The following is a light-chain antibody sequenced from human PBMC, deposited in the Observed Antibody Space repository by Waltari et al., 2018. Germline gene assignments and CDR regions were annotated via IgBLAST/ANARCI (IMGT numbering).Light chain of an antibody. V-gene: IGLV1-47*01. J-gene: IGLJ2*01. CDR3: ASWDDSLSSRE. CDR1: SSNIGSNY. CDR2: RND. Sequence: QSVLTQPSSVSATPGQRVTISCSGSSSNIGSNYVYWYRQLPGTAPKLLIYRNDQRPSGVPDRFSGSKSGTSASLAISGLRSEDEADYYCASWDDSLSSREFGGGTSLTVL.